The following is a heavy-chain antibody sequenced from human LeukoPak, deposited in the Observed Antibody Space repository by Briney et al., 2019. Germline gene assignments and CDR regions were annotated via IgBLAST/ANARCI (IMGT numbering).Heavy chain of an antibody. CDR3: ASRLGYCSSTSCRGKKSSPIRHNWFDP. V-gene: IGHV4-59*12. CDR2: IYYSGST. D-gene: IGHD2-2*01. CDR1: DGSISGYY. J-gene: IGHJ5*02. Sequence: PSETLSLTCTVSDGSISGYYWSWIRQSPGKGLEWIGYIYYSGSTNYNPSLKSRVTISVDTSKNQFSLKPSSVTAADTAVYYCASRLGYCSSTSCRGKKSSPIRHNWFDPWGQGTLVTVSS.